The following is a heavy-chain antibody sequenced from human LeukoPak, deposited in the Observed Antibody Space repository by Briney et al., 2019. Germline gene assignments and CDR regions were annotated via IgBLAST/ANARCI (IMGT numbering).Heavy chain of an antibody. CDR2: IRSKAYGGTT. V-gene: IGHV3-49*04. CDR3: TRMTCSSTSCYQDAFDI. CDR1: GFTCGDYA. J-gene: IGHJ3*02. Sequence: GGSLRLSCTASGFTCGDYAMSWVRQAPGKGLEWVGFIRSKAYGGTTEYAASVKGRFTISRDDSKSIAYLQMNSLKTEDTAVYYCTRMTCSSTSCYQDAFDIWGQGTMVTVSS. D-gene: IGHD2-2*01.